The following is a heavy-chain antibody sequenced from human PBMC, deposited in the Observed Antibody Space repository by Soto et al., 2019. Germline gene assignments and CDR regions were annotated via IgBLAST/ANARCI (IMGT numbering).Heavy chain of an antibody. D-gene: IGHD2-2*01. V-gene: IGHV4-4*02. CDR3: ARDPSSTSDYAMDV. Sequence: SETLSLTCAVSGGSISSSNWWSWVRQPPGKGLEWIGEIYHSGSTNYNPSLKSRVTISVDKSKNQFSLKLSSVTAADTAVYYCARDPSSTSDYAMDVWGQGTTVTVSS. CDR2: IYHSGST. J-gene: IGHJ6*02. CDR1: GGSISSSNW.